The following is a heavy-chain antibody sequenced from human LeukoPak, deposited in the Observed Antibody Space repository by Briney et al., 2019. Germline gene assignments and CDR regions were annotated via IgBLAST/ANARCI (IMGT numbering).Heavy chain of an antibody. CDR1: GYRFTTYW. CDR3: ARQGSCDSTRCYVYYHSGMDV. J-gene: IGHJ6*02. Sequence: GESLKISCKGSGYRFTTYWIGWVRQMPGKGLEWMGIVNPDNSDTRYSPSFQGQVTISADKSTSTAYLQWSSLKTSDTAMYYCARQGSCDSTRCYVYYHSGMDVWGQGTTVTVSS. V-gene: IGHV5-51*01. CDR2: VNPDNSDT. D-gene: IGHD2-2*01.